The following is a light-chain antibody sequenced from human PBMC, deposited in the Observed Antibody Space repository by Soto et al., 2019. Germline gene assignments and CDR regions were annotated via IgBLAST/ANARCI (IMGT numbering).Light chain of an antibody. CDR2: DVS. CDR3: NSYTSSSTYD. CDR1: TSDVGRYNY. J-gene: IGLJ1*01. V-gene: IGLV2-14*01. Sequence: QSVLTQPASVSGSPGQSITICCTGTTSDVGRYNYVSWYQQHPGKAPKLIIYDVSNRPSGVSNRFSGSKSGNTASLTISGLQAEDEADYYCNSYTSSSTYDFGTGTKVTVL.